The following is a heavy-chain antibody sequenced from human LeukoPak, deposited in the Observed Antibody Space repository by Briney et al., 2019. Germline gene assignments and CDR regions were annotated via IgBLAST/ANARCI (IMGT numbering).Heavy chain of an antibody. CDR2: IYYSGST. CDR1: GGSINSYY. D-gene: IGHD2-8*01. CDR3: TSGGMVSGDY. J-gene: IGHJ4*01. Sequence: SETLSLTCTVSGGSINSYYWSWIRQPPGKGLEWIGYIYYSGSTNYNPSLKSRVTISRDTSKNQYSLRRRSVTAADTAVYYGTSGGMVSGDYWGHGTLVTVSS. V-gene: IGHV4-59*01.